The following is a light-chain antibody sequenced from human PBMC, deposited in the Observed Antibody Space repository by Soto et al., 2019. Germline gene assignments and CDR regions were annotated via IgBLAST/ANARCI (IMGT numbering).Light chain of an antibody. CDR3: QLACT. CDR2: GTY. J-gene: IGKJ3*01. CDR1: QSIDSSY. Sequence: EIVLTHSPGTLSLSPGERATLSCRASQSIDSSYVAWYRQKPGQAPTLLIYGTYRRATGVSDRFSGSGSGTDFTLSVSRLEPEDFEVYFCQLACTLCPGAKV. V-gene: IGKV3-20*01.